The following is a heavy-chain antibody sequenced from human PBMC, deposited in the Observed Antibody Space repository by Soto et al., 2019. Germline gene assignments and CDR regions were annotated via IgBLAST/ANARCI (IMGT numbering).Heavy chain of an antibody. V-gene: IGHV1-2*02. Sequence: ASVKVSCKASGYTFTGYYMHWVRQAPGQGLEWMGWINPNSGGTNYAQKFQGRVTMTRDTSISTAYMELSRLRSDDTAVYYCARPARRYCSSTSCYTGFDPWGKGTLVTVSS. CDR2: INPNSGGT. CDR1: GYTFTGYY. CDR3: ARPARRYCSSTSCYTGFDP. J-gene: IGHJ5*02. D-gene: IGHD2-2*01.